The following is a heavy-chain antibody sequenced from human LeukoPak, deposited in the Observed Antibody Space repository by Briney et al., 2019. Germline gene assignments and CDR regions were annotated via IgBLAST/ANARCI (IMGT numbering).Heavy chain of an antibody. CDR1: GYSFTGYY. D-gene: IGHD1-20*01. CDR3: ARGSSLTGNRVPSDY. J-gene: IGHJ4*02. V-gene: IGHV1-2*02. CDR2: ISPNNGDT. Sequence: EASVKVSCKASGYSFTGYYIHWVRQAPGQGLDWMGWISPNNGDTKYAQNFRGRVTMTRDTSITTAYMEMSTLTSDDTAMYYYARGSSLTGNRVPSDYWGQGTLVTVSS.